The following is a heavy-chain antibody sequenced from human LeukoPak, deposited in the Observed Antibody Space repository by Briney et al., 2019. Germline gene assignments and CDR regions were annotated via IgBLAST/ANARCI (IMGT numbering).Heavy chain of an antibody. V-gene: IGHV2-5*02. CDR3: AHRQHDSGSYNVNWFDP. CDR2: IYWDDDK. CDR1: GFSLSTSGVG. J-gene: IGHJ5*02. Sequence: FGPTLVKPTQTLTLTCTFSGFSLSTSGVGVGWIRQPPGKALEWLALIYWDDDKRYSSSLKSRLTITKDTSKNQVILTMTNMDPVDTATYYCAHRQHDSGSYNVNWFDPWGQGTLVTVSS. D-gene: IGHD3-10*01.